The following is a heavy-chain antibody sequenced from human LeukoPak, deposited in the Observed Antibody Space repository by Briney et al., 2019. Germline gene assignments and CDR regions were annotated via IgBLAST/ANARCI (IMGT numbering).Heavy chain of an antibody. J-gene: IGHJ2*01. V-gene: IGHV4-59*08. CDR2: IYYSGST. CDR3: ARHIISSSWYFDL. CDR1: GGSLSNYY. D-gene: IGHD6-13*01. Sequence: SETLSLTCTVSGGSLSNYYWSWIRQPPGKGLEWIGYIYYSGSTNYNPSLKSRVTISVDTSKNQFSLKLSSVTAADTAVYYCARHIISSSWYFDLWGRGTLVTVSS.